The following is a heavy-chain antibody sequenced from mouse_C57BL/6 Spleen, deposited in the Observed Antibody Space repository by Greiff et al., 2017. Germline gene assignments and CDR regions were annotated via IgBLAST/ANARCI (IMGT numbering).Heavy chain of an antibody. Sequence: VQLKESGPSLVRPSQTLSLTCTVTGFSINSDCYWIWIRQFPGNKLEYIGYTFYSGITYYNPSLESRTYITRDTSKNQFSLKLSSVTTEDTATYYCARAPYYGSSYGAMDYWGQGTSVTVSS. D-gene: IGHD1-1*01. J-gene: IGHJ4*01. CDR3: ARAPYYGSSYGAMDY. CDR2: TFYSGIT. CDR1: GFSINSDCY. V-gene: IGHV3-3*01.